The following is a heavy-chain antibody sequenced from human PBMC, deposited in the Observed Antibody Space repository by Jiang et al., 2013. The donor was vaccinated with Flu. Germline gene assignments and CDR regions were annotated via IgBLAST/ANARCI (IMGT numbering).Heavy chain of an antibody. D-gene: IGHD1-26*01. CDR2: ISSSSSYI. Sequence: VQLVESGGGLVKPGGSLRLSCAASGFTFSSYSMNWVRQAPGKGLEWVSSISSSSSYIYYADSVKGRFTISRDNAKNSLYLQMNSLRAEDTAVYYCARDQVGATSYYYYGMDVWGQGTTVTVSS. J-gene: IGHJ6*02. CDR1: GFTFSSYS. V-gene: IGHV3-21*01. CDR3: ARDQVGATSYYYYGMDV.